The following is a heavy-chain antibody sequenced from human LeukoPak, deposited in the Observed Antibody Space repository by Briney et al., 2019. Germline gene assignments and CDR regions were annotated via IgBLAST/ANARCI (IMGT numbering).Heavy chain of an antibody. CDR1: GYTFTSYG. J-gene: IGHJ4*02. CDR3: ARMGGYYDVLTGYYPPLYYFDY. D-gene: IGHD3-9*01. CDR2: ISAYNGNT. V-gene: IGHV1-18*01. Sequence: ASVTVSCKASGYTFTSYGISWVRQAPGQGLEWMGWISAYNGNTTYAQKLQGRVTMTTDTSTSTAYMELRSLRSDDTAVYYCARMGGYYDVLTGYYPPLYYFDYWGQGTLVTVSS.